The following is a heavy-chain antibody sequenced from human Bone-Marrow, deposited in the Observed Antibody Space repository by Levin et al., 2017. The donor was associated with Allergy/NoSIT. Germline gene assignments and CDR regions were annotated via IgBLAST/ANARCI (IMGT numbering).Heavy chain of an antibody. CDR3: ARASYYYESSGNPSPYYYYYGMDV. CDR1: GFTFSDYY. CDR2: ISSIANNM. D-gene: IGHD3-22*01. V-gene: IGHV3-11*01. J-gene: IGHJ6*02. Sequence: PGGSLRLSCAASGFTFSDYYMNWIRQAPGKGLEWVSFISSIANNMYYADSVKGRFTISRDNAKNSMYLQMNNLRAEDTAVYYCARASYYYESSGNPSPYYYYYGMDVWGQGTAVTVS.